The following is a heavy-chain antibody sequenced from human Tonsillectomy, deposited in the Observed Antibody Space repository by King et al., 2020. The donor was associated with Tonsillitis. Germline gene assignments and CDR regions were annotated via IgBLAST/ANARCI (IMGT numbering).Heavy chain of an antibody. CDR2: IIPIFGTA. CDR3: ARGAGYYYDSSGYFYYFDY. V-gene: IGHV1-69*01. D-gene: IGHD3-22*01. Sequence: QLVQSGAEVKKPGSSVKVSCKASGGTFSSYAISWVRQAPGQGLEWMGGIIPIFGTANYAQKFQGRVTITADESTSTAYMELRSLRSEDTAVYYCARGAGYYYDSSGYFYYFDYWGQGTLVTVSS. J-gene: IGHJ4*02. CDR1: GGTFSSYA.